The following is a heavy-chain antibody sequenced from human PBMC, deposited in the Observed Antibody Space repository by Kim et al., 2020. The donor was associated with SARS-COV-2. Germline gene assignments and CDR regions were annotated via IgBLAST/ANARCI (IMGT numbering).Heavy chain of an antibody. V-gene: IGHV3-48*03. CDR3: AKLYGGYVRGGGDY. CDR1: GFTFSSYE. CDR2: ISSSGSTI. D-gene: IGHD5-12*01. J-gene: IGHJ4*02. Sequence: GGSLRLSCAASGFTFSSYEMNWVRQAPGKGLEWVSYISSSGSTIYYADSVKGRFTISRDNAKNSLYLQMNSLRAEDTAVYYCAKLYGGYVRGGGDYWGQGTLVTVSS.